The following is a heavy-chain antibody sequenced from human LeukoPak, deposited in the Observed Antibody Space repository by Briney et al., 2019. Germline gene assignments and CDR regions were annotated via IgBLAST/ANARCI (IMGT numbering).Heavy chain of an antibody. Sequence: GASVKVSCKASGYTFTGYYMRWVRQAPGQGLEWMGWINPNSGGTNYAQKLQGRVTMTTDTSTSTAYMELSRLRSDATAVYYCARTHYYYYYMDVWGKGTTVTVSS. V-gene: IGHV1-2*02. CDR1: GYTFTGYY. CDR3: ARTHYYYYYMDV. D-gene: IGHD1-14*01. CDR2: INPNSGGT. J-gene: IGHJ6*03.